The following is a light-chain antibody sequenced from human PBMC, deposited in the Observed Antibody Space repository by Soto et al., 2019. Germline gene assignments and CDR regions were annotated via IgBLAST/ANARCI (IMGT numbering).Light chain of an antibody. CDR3: QQSYSTSYT. CDR2: LGS. CDR1: QSLLHSNGYNY. V-gene: IGKV2-28*01. J-gene: IGKJ2*01. Sequence: DIVMTQSPLSLPVTPGEPASISCRSSQSLLHSNGYNYLDWYLQKPGQSPQLLIYLGSNRASGVPDRFSGSGSGTEFTLKISSLQPEDFATYYCQQSYSTSYTFGQGTKLEIK.